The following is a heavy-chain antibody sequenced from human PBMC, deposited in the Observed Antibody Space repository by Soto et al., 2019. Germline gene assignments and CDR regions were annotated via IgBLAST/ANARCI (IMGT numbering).Heavy chain of an antibody. D-gene: IGHD6-13*01. V-gene: IGHV4-31*03. CDR2: IYYSGST. Sequence: QVQLQESGPGLVKPSQTLSLTCTVSGGSISSGGYYWSWIRQHPGKGLEWIGYIYYSGSTYYNPSLKSRVTISVDTSKNQFSLKLSSVTAADTAVYYCAREGELYSSSSVPRRYYYYGMDVWGQGTTVTVSS. J-gene: IGHJ6*02. CDR1: GGSISSGGYY. CDR3: AREGELYSSSSVPRRYYYYGMDV.